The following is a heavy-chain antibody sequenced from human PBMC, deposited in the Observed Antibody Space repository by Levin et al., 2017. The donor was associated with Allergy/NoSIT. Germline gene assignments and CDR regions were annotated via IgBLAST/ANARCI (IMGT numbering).Heavy chain of an antibody. V-gene: IGHV1-18*01. J-gene: IGHJ4*02. Sequence: GASVKVSCKTSGFTFTTYGVSWVRQAPGQGLEWVGWISGYNGNINYAQKFQDRLTLTTDTSTTTVYMELRSLRSDDTAVYYCTRDLFAAVRDYWGQGTLVTVSS. CDR1: GFTFTTYG. CDR2: ISGYNGNI. D-gene: IGHD6-13*01. CDR3: TRDLFAAVRDY.